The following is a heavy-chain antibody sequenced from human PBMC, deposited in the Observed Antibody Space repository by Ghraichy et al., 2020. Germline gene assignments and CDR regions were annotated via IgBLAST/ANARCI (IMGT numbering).Heavy chain of an antibody. CDR3: AKVLYSSPPAVAATPQGAAFDI. J-gene: IGHJ3*02. D-gene: IGHD2-15*01. CDR2: ISGSGGST. CDR1: GFTFSSYA. V-gene: IGHV3-23*01. Sequence: GGSLRLSCAASGFTFSSYAMSWVRQAPGKGLEWVSAISGSGGSTYYADSVKGRFTISRDNSKNTLYLQMNSLRAEDTAVYYCAKVLYSSPPAVAATPQGAAFDIWGQGTMVTVSS.